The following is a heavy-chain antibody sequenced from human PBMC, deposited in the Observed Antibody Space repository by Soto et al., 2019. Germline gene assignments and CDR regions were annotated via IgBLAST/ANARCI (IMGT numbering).Heavy chain of an antibody. V-gene: IGHV1-24*01. CDR3: ATPRYCSSTSCYNAFDI. D-gene: IGHD2-2*02. J-gene: IGHJ3*02. Sequence: GSVKVSCKVSGYTLTELSMHWVRQASGKGREWMGGFDPEDGETIYAQKFQGRVTMTEDTSTDTAYMELSSLRSEDTAVYYCATPRYCSSTSCYNAFDIWGQGTMVTVSS. CDR2: FDPEDGET. CDR1: GYTLTELS.